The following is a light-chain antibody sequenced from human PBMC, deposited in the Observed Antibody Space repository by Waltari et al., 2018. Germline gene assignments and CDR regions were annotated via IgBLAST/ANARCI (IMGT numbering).Light chain of an antibody. V-gene: IGLV1-40*01. Sequence: QSVLTQPPSVSAAPGQRVSISCTGNTSNIGGGYHVHWYQQIPGTAPKLLIYNNNNRPSAVPDRFSGSKSVTSASLAISGLQAEDEAHYYCQSYDMRLSGVVFGGGTKLTVL. J-gene: IGLJ3*02. CDR3: QSYDMRLSGVV. CDR1: TSNIGGGYH. CDR2: NNN.